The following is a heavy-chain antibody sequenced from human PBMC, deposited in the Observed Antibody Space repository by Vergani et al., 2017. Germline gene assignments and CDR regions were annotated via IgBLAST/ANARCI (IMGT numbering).Heavy chain of an antibody. V-gene: IGHV1-46*01. J-gene: IGHJ6*03. CDR1: GYTFTSYY. CDR2: INPSGGST. Sequence: QVQLVQSGAEVKKPGASVKVSCRASGYTFTSYYIHWVRQAPGQGLEWMGIINPSGGSTNYAQKFQGRVTMTSDTSTSTAYMELSSLRSEDTAVYYCARAALTLYCSSTSCRPDYYYYYMDVWGKGTTVTVSS. D-gene: IGHD2-2*01. CDR3: ARAALTLYCSSTSCRPDYYYYYMDV.